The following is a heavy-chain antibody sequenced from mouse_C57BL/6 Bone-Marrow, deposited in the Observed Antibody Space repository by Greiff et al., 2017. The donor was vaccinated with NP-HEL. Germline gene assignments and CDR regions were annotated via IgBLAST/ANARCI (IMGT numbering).Heavy chain of an antibody. CDR3: AEDYYGSSHYYAMDY. CDR1: GYSITSDY. J-gene: IGHJ4*01. V-gene: IGHV3-8*01. Sequence: VQLKESGPGLAKPSQTLSLTCSVTGYSITSDYWNWIRKFPGNKLEYMGYISYSGSTYYNPSLKSRISITRDTSKNQYYLQLNSVTTEDTATYYCAEDYYGSSHYYAMDYWGQGTSVTVSS. CDR2: ISYSGST. D-gene: IGHD1-1*01.